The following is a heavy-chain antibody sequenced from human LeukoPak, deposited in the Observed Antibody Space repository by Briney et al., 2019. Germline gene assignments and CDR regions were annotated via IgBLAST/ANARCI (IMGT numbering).Heavy chain of an antibody. J-gene: IGHJ5*02. CDR2: IYYSGST. D-gene: IGHD3-10*01. CDR3: ARWGINYYGSGSYNWFDP. V-gene: IGHV4-59*01. Sequence: PSETLSLTCTVSGGSISSYYWSWIRQPPGKGLEWIGYIYYSGSTNYNPSLKSRVTISVDTSKNQFSLKLSSVTAADTAVYYCARWGINYYGSGSYNWFDPWGQGTLVTVSS. CDR1: GGSISSYY.